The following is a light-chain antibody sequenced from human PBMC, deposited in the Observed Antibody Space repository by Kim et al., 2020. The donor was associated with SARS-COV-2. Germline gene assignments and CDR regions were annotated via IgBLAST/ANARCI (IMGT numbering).Light chain of an antibody. Sequence: SVSPGERATLSCRASQSVGSHLAWYQQKPGQAPSLLIYGASTRATGIPARFSGSGSGTEFTLTISSLQSEDFAVYYCQQYNNWRTFGQGTKVDIK. CDR1: QSVGSH. V-gene: IGKV3-15*01. CDR3: QQYNNWRT. J-gene: IGKJ1*01. CDR2: GAS.